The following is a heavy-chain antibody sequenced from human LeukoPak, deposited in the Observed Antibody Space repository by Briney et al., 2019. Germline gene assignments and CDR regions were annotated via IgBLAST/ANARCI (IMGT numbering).Heavy chain of an antibody. CDR1: GGSFSGYY. CDR2: IYYTGNT. J-gene: IGHJ2*01. D-gene: IGHD6-19*01. CDR3: RAVAPHSSWY. V-gene: IGHV4-34*03. Sequence: SETLSLTCAVYGGSFSGYYWSWIRQPPGKGLEWIGSIYYTGNTYYNPSLKSRVTISVDKSKNQFSLKLTSVTAADTAVYYVRAVAPHSSWY.